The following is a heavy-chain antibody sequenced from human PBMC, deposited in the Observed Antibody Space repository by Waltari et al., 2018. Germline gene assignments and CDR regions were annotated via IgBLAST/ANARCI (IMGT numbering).Heavy chain of an antibody. J-gene: IGHJ3*02. V-gene: IGHV3-21*04. CDR3: AKDNRTPRGTFDI. CDR1: GFTFSSYS. Sequence: EVQLVESGGGLVKPGGSLRLSCAASGFTFSSYSMNWVRQAPGKGLEWGSSINFSSSYTYSADSLKGRFTISRDNAKNSLYLQMNSLRAEDTALYYCAKDNRTPRGTFDIWGQGTMVTVSS. D-gene: IGHD6-13*01. CDR2: INFSSSYT.